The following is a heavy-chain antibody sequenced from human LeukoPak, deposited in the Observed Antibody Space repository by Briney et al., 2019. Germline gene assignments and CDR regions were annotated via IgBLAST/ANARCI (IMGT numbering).Heavy chain of an antibody. V-gene: IGHV1-8*03. CDR1: CNIFIFYV. CDR2: MHPNSGNT. Sequence: DSLKGSCNASCNIFIFYVISWMRQASGLGLECMGTMHPNSGNTGYAQKFQGRDTITRNTTIRTAYMERSSLRSQDTAVYYSARGAIIAAPPYYYYIDVWGKGTTVTVSS. D-gene: IGHD6-6*01. CDR3: ARGAIIAAPPYYYYIDV. J-gene: IGHJ6*03.